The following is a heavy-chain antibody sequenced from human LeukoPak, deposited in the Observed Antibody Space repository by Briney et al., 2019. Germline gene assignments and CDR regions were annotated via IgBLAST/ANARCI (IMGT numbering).Heavy chain of an antibody. Sequence: SETLTLTCTVSGGSINSFYWSWIRQPPGGGLEWIGYIYYSGSTNYNPSLKSRVTMSVDASKNQFSLWLSSVTAADTAVYYCARLARRTLIRGVTGYHSLVVWSRGTKVTVSS. J-gene: IGHJ6*04. V-gene: IGHV4-59*01. D-gene: IGHD3-10*01. CDR3: ARLARRTLIRGVTGYHSLVV. CDR2: IYYSGST. CDR1: GGSINSFY.